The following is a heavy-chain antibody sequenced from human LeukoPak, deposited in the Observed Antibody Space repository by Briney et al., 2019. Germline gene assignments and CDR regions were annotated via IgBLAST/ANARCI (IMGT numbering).Heavy chain of an antibody. CDR1: GVSISSGGYY. CDR2: IYYSGST. D-gene: IGHD6-19*01. Sequence: SQTLSLTCAVSGVSISSGGYYWRWLRQHPGKGLEWIGDIYYSGSTYYNPSLKSRVTISVDTSKNEFSLKLSSVTAADTAVYYCARDSRRAVAGTSVDCWGQGTLVTVSS. J-gene: IGHJ4*02. V-gene: IGHV4-31*11. CDR3: ARDSRRAVAGTSVDC.